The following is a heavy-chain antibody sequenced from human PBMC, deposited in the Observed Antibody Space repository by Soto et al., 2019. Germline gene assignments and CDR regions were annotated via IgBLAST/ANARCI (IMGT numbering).Heavy chain of an antibody. Sequence: EVQLVESGGGVVRPGGSLRLSCAASGFTFDDHGMSWVRQAPGKGLKWVSGINWNGGSTGYADSVKGRFTISRDNAKNSLYLQMNSLRAEDTAFYYCAREGYFDWLSSLDYWGQGTLVTVSS. J-gene: IGHJ4*02. V-gene: IGHV3-20*04. CDR2: INWNGGST. D-gene: IGHD3-9*01. CDR1: GFTFDDHG. CDR3: AREGYFDWLSSLDY.